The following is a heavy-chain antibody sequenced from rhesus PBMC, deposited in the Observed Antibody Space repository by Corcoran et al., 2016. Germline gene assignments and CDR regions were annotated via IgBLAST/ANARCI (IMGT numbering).Heavy chain of an antibody. CDR2: IYGKSAST. D-gene: IGHD1-44*02. CDR1: GGSISGYYY. J-gene: IGHJ4*01. V-gene: IGHV4-73*01. CDR3: AREERWELQDRSYYFDY. Sequence: QVQLQQWGEGLVKPSETLSLTCAVYGGSISGYYYWSWIRQPPGKGLELIGYIYGKSASTNYNPSLKIRVPISKDTSKNQFSLKLSSVTAADTAVYYCAREERWELQDRSYYFDYWGQGVLVTVSS.